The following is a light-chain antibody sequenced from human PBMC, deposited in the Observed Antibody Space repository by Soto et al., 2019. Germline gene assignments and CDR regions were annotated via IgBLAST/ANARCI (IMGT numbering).Light chain of an antibody. CDR3: LQYGSSPRT. J-gene: IGKJ1*01. Sequence: ESVVTQSPGTLSLSPGERATLSCRASQSVSSRSLAWYQQKPGQAPRLLIFDASSRATGIPDRFSGSGSGTDFTLTISRLEPEDFAVYYCLQYGSSPRTFGQGTKVEIK. CDR1: QSVSSRS. V-gene: IGKV3-20*01. CDR2: DAS.